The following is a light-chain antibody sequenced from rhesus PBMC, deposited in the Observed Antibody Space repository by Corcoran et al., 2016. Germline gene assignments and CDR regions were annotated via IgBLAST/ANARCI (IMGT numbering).Light chain of an antibody. CDR1: QGITKD. CDR2: TAS. V-gene: IGKV1-94*01. J-gene: IGKJ4*01. CDR3: LRDDSAPLT. Sequence: DIQMTQSPSSLSASVGDRVTVTCRASQGITKDLSWFQQKSGKAPTLLIYTASSLQTGVSSRFSGSGSGTDFTLTSSSVQQEDCATDYCLRDDSAPLTFGGGTKGEIK.